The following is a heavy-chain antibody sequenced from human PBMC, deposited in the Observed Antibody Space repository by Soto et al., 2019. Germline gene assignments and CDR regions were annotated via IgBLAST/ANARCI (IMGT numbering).Heavy chain of an antibody. CDR1: GFTFSSYA. CDR2: ISGSGGST. CDR3: AISRRLVPPHDAFDI. J-gene: IGHJ3*02. D-gene: IGHD6-19*01. V-gene: IGHV3-23*01. Sequence: GGSLRLSCAASGFTFSSYAMSWVRHAPGKGLEWVSAISGSGGSTYYADSVKGRFTISRDNSKNTLYLQMNSLRAEDTAVYYCAISRRLVPPHDAFDIWVQGTRFTVS.